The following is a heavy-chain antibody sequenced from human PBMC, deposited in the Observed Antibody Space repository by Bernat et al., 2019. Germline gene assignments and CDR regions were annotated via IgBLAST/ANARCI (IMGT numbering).Heavy chain of an antibody. D-gene: IGHD1-20*01. V-gene: IGHV3-48*03. CDR3: ARNVYNWISRPFDY. Sequence: VQLVESGGGLVQPGGSLRLSCAASGFTFSSYEMNWVRQAPGKGLEWVSYISSSGSTIYYADSVKGRFTISRDNAKNSLYLQMNSLRAEDTAVYYCARNVYNWISRPFDYWGQGTLVTVSS. CDR2: ISSSGSTI. CDR1: GFTFSSYE. J-gene: IGHJ4*02.